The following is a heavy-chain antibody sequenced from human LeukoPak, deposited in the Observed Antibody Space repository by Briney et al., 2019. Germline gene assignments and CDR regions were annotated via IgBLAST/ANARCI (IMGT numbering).Heavy chain of an antibody. D-gene: IGHD6-13*01. CDR1: GFTFDDYA. CDR3: AKDSGSSWYDY. J-gene: IGHJ4*02. V-gene: IGHV3-9*01. CDR2: ISWNSGSI. Sequence: RSGGSLRLSCAASGFTFDDYAMHWVRQAPGKGLEWVSGISWNSGSIGYADSVKGRFTISRDNAKNSLYLQMNSLRAEDTALYYCAKDSGSSWYDYWGQGTLVTVSS.